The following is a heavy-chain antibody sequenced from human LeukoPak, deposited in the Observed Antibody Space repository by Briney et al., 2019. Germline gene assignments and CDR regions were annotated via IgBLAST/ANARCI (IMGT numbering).Heavy chain of an antibody. CDR3: ASSPYYDFWSGDNWFDP. J-gene: IGHJ5*02. CDR2: IIPILGIA. Sequence: ASVKVSCKASGGTFSSYTISWVRQAPGQGLEWMGRIIPILGIANYAQKFQGRVPITADKSTSTAYMELSSLRSEDTAVYYCASSPYYDFWSGDNWFDPWGQGTLVTVSS. CDR1: GGTFSSYT. D-gene: IGHD3-3*01. V-gene: IGHV1-69*02.